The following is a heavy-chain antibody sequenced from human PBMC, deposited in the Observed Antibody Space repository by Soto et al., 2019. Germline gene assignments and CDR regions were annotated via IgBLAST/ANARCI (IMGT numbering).Heavy chain of an antibody. D-gene: IGHD6-13*01. Sequence: ASVKVSCKASGGTFSSYAISWVRQAPGQGLEWMGGIIPIFGTANYAQKFQGRVTITADESTSTAYMELSSLRSEDTAVYYCARSPAAAGIGENDYWGQGTLVTVSS. CDR3: ARSPAAAGIGENDY. J-gene: IGHJ4*02. CDR1: GGTFSSYA. V-gene: IGHV1-69*13. CDR2: IIPIFGTA.